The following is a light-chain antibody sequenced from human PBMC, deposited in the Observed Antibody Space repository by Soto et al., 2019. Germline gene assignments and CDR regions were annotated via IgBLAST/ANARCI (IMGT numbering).Light chain of an antibody. Sequence: EIVLTQSPGTLSLSPGERATLSCRASQSVSSSYLAWYQQKPGQAPRLLIYGASSRATGIPDRFSGSGSGTDFTLTISRLEPEDFAVYYCQQYRSSPLTFGGRTKVEIK. CDR1: QSVSSSY. CDR2: GAS. CDR3: QQYRSSPLT. J-gene: IGKJ4*01. V-gene: IGKV3-20*01.